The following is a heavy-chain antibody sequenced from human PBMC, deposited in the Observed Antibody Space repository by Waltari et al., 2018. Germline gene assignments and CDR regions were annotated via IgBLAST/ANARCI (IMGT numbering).Heavy chain of an antibody. CDR1: GLTFSNYV. CDR2: ISAGGDVT. V-gene: IGHV3-23*01. Sequence: EVQLLESGGGLVQPGGSLRLSCVASGLTFSNYVMNWVRQAPGKGLGWVSAISAGGDVTYYADSVKGRFTISTDNSKNTLYLQMNSLRAEDTAVYYCAKGPYCSGGNCYQPYFDYWGQGTTVTVSS. D-gene: IGHD2-15*01. J-gene: IGHJ4*03. CDR3: AKGPYCSGGNCYQPYFDY.